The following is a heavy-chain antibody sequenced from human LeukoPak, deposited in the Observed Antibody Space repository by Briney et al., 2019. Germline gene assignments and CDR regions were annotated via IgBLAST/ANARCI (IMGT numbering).Heavy chain of an antibody. V-gene: IGHV1-46*01. D-gene: IGHD2-8*01. CDR2: INPSGGST. CDR1: GYTFTSYY. Sequence: ASVKVSCTASGYTFTSYYMHWVRQAPGQGLEWMGIINPSGGSTSYAQKFQGRVTMTRDTSTSTVYMELSSLRSEDTAVYYCARDNRKWASDIWGQGTMVTVSS. CDR3: ARDNRKWASDI. J-gene: IGHJ3*02.